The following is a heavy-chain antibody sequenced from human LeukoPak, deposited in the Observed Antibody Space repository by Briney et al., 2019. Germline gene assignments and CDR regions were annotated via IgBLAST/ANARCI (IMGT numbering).Heavy chain of an antibody. CDR3: AGSIAARLDY. D-gene: IGHD6-6*01. V-gene: IGHV4-34*01. CDR1: GGSFSDYY. Sequence: SETLSLTCAVYGGSFSDYYWSWIRQPPGKGLEWIGEINHSGSTNYNPSLKSRVTISVDTSKNQFSLKLSSVTASDTAVYYCAGSIAARLDYWGQGTLVTVSS. J-gene: IGHJ4*02. CDR2: INHSGST.